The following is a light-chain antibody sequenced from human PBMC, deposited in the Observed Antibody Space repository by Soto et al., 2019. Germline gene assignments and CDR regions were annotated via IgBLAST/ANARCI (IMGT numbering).Light chain of an antibody. J-gene: IGLJ2*01. CDR3: SSYAGSNNYVV. CDR2: EVT. CDR1: SSDVGGYNY. V-gene: IGLV2-8*01. Sequence: QSVLTQPPSASGSPGQSVTISCTGTSSDVGGYNYVSWHQQHPGKAPKLMIYEVTKRPSGVPDRFSGSKSGSTASLTVSGLQAEDEADYYCSSYAGSNNYVVFGGGTKLTVL.